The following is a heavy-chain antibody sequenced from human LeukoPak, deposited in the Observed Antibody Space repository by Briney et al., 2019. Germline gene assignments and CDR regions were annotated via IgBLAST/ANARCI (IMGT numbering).Heavy chain of an antibody. CDR2: IDPSDSYT. J-gene: IGHJ3*02. Sequence: KVSCKASGYTFTSYWISWVRQMPGKGLEWMGRIDPSDSYTNYSPSFQGHVTISADKSISTAYLQWSSLKASDTAMYYCARHDYYGSLGDIWGQGTMVTVSS. D-gene: IGHD3-10*01. CDR1: GYTFTSYW. CDR3: ARHDYYGSLGDI. V-gene: IGHV5-10-1*01.